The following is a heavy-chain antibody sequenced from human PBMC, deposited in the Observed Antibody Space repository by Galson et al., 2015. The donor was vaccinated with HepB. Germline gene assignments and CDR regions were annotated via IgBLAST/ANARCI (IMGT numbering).Heavy chain of an antibody. J-gene: IGHJ4*02. CDR2: ISSSSTTI. CDR3: VFLRGQDLKPLDY. CDR1: TFIFNTYS. Sequence: SLRLSCAASTFIFNTYSMYWVRQAPGKGLEWVSYISSSSTTIYYADSVKGRFTISRDNAKNSLYLQMNSLRAGDTAVYYCVFLRGQDLKPLDYWGQGTLVTVSS. V-gene: IGHV3-48*04. D-gene: IGHD2-15*01.